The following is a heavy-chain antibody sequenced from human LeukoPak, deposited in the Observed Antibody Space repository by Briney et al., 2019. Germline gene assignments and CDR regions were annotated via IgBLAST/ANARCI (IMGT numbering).Heavy chain of an antibody. Sequence: GGSLRLSCAASGFTFSTSWMSWVRQAPGRGLEWVAHINQGGSEKYYVDSVRGRFTISRDDAKNSLFLQMNSLRAEDTAVYYCARLTNSGYYWLFDYWGQGTLVTVSS. CDR2: INQGGSEK. V-gene: IGHV3-7*04. CDR3: ARLTNSGYYWLFDY. D-gene: IGHD3-22*01. CDR1: GFTFSTSW. J-gene: IGHJ4*02.